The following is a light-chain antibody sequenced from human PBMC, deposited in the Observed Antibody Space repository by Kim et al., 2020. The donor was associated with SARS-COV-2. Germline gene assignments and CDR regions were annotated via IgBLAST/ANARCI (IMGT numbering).Light chain of an antibody. CDR3: QSADSSGTWV. CDR2: KDS. Sequence: VSPGQTARNTCSGDALPKQYAYWYQQKPGQAPVVVIYKDSERPSGIPERFSGSSSGTTVTLTISGVQAEDEADYYGQSADSSGTWVFGGGTQLTVL. J-gene: IGLJ3*02. V-gene: IGLV3-25*03. CDR1: ALPKQY.